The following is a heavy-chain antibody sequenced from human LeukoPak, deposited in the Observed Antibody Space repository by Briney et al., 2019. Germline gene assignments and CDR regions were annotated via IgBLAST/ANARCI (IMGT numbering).Heavy chain of an antibody. J-gene: IGHJ4*02. CDR2: VSYGGNT. D-gene: IGHD3-22*01. V-gene: IGHV4-59*01. CDR1: GGSISTYY. CDR3: ARDWYSSAWPIFDY. Sequence: SETLSLTCTVSGGSISTYYWSWIRQPPGKGLEWIGSVSYGGNTKDNPSLKSRVTMSVATSKNQVSLNLTSVTAADTAVYYCARDWYSSAWPIFDYWGQGTLVTVSS.